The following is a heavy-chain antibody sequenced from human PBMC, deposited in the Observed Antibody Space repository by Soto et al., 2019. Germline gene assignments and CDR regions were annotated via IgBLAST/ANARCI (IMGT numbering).Heavy chain of an antibody. Sequence: PGRWMRRSWAPCPIDLVDYALTWVRQAPGRGLQWVAFSSATPAGGSADCVASVKGRFTLSRDGSESIAYLKLTSLKTEHSGMYYSSRIGAGAATRWFLGYWGQGTTVTSPQ. J-gene: IGHJ4*02. D-gene: IGHD1-26*01. CDR2: SSATPAGGSA. V-gene: IGHV3-49*04. CDR3: SRIGAGAATRWFLGY. CDR1: PIDLVDYA.